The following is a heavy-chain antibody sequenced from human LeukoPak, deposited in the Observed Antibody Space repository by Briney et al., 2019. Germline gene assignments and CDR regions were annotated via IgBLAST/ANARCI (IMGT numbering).Heavy chain of an antibody. V-gene: IGHV1-69*05. CDR1: GGTFSSFA. Sequence: GASVKVSCKASGGTFSSFAISWVRQAPGQGLEWMGGIIPIFGTANYAQKFQGRVTITTDESTSTAYMELSSLRSEDTAVYYCARARREYSSPSSRFDPWGQGTLVTVSS. J-gene: IGHJ5*02. D-gene: IGHD6-6*01. CDR3: ARARREYSSPSSRFDP. CDR2: IIPIFGTA.